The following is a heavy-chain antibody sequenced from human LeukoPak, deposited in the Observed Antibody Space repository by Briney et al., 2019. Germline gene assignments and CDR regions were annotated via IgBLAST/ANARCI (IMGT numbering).Heavy chain of an antibody. Sequence: GGSLRLSCAASGFTFSSYEMNWVRQAPGKGLEWVSYISSSGSTIYHADSVKGRFTISRDNAKNSLYLKMHSLKAEDTAVYYCAGEGGGSNYAGGQGTLVTVSS. CDR1: GFTFSSYE. J-gene: IGHJ4*02. CDR2: ISSSGSTI. D-gene: IGHD1-26*01. CDR3: AGEGGGSNYA. V-gene: IGHV3-48*03.